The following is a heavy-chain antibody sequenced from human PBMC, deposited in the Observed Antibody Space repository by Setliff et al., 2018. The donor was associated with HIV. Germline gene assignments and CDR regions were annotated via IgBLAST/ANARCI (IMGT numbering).Heavy chain of an antibody. J-gene: IGHJ3*02. D-gene: IGHD5-18*01. CDR1: GGSFNTYA. CDR3: ARGGVRGYSYGEAFDI. Sequence: SVKVSCKSSGGSFNTYAINWVRQAPGQGLEWMGCIISIFDKANYAQKFHGRLTITADDSTRTVYMELNSLGSGDTAVYYCARGGVRGYSYGEAFDIWGQGTLVTVSS. CDR2: IISIFDKA. V-gene: IGHV1-69*13.